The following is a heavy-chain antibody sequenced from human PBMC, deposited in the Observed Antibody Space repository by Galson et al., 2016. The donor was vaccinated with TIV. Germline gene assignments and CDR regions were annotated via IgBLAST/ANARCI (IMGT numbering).Heavy chain of an antibody. D-gene: IGHD5-12*01. V-gene: IGHV5-51*03. J-gene: IGHJ5*02. CDR1: DSW. Sequence: QSGAEVTKPGESLNISCKGSDSWVAWVRQKPGRGPEYMGVIYPRDSDTRYSPSFEGQVTISVDKSFPTAYLQWTSLKASDSAIYFCAAWRPGGWLDPWGQGTQVIVSS. CDR3: AAWRPGGWLDP. CDR2: IYPRDSDT.